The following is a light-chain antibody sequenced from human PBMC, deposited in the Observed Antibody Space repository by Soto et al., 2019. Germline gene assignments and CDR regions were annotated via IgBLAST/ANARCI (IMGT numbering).Light chain of an antibody. V-gene: IGKV3-11*01. CDR2: DAS. Sequence: NVLTQSPGTLSLSPGERATLSCRASQSVSSYLAWYQQKPGQAPRLLIYDASNRATGIPARFSGSGSGTDFSLTISSLEPEDFAVYYCQQRSSWPLTFGGGTKVDIK. CDR3: QQRSSWPLT. J-gene: IGKJ4*01. CDR1: QSVSSY.